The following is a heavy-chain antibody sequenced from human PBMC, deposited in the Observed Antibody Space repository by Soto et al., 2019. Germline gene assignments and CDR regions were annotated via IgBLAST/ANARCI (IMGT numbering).Heavy chain of an antibody. CDR3: AKWGQGCITMAAYSCGTGV. CDR1: SFTFSTYA. D-gene: IGHD3-10*01. CDR2: ISGSGATT. Sequence: EVQLLESGGGLVQPGGSLRLSCAASSFTFSTYAMTWARQAPGTGLEWVSTISGSGATTFYAGSVRGRSTISRDNSKNTLYLQMNSLRVDDTAVYYCAKWGQGCITMAAYSCGTGVWDQGTTVTVSS. V-gene: IGHV3-23*01. J-gene: IGHJ6*02.